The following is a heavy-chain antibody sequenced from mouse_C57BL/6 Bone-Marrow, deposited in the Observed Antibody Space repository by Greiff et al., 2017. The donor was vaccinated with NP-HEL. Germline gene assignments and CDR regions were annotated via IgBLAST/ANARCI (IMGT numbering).Heavy chain of an antibody. CDR3: ARSSTVVSPPFDC. V-gene: IGHV5-17*01. CDR1: GFTFSDYG. D-gene: IGHD1-1*01. CDR2: ISSGSSTI. J-gene: IGHJ2*01. Sequence: VQLQQSGGGLVKSGGFLKLSCAAPGFTFSDYGMHWGRQSPEKGLVWLAYISSGSSTIYHADTVKGRFTHSRHNAKKTLFLQITNLRSEDTAMYYCARSSTVVSPPFDCWDQGTTLAVSS.